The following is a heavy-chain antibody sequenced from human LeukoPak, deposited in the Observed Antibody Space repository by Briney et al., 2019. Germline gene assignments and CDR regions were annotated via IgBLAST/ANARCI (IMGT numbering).Heavy chain of an antibody. V-gene: IGHV4-59*01. J-gene: IGHJ6*03. CDR3: ASLATVTTPSYYYYMDV. Sequence: PSETLSLTCTVSGGSISSYYWSWIRQPPGKGLEWIGYIYYSGSTNYNPSLKSRVTISVDTSKNQFSLKLSSVTAADTAVYYCASLATVTTPSYYYYMDVWGKGTTVTISS. CDR2: IYYSGST. D-gene: IGHD4-17*01. CDR1: GGSISSYY.